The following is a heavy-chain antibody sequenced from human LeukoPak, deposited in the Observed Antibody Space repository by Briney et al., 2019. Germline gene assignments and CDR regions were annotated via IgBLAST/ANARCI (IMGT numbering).Heavy chain of an antibody. CDR3: ARDYYTSGSHDY. CDR2: INQPGRAE. Sequence: PGGSLRLSCAASGFTFSDYWMTWVRQAPGKGLEWVANINQPGRAEYYADSVKGRFTISNDNARNSLYLQMNSLRVEDTAVYYCARDYYTSGSHDYWGQGTLVTVSS. D-gene: IGHD3-10*01. J-gene: IGHJ4*02. CDR1: GFTFSDYW. V-gene: IGHV3-7*01.